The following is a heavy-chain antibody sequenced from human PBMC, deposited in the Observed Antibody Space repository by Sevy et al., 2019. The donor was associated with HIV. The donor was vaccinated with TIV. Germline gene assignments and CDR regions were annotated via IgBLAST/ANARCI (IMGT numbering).Heavy chain of an antibody. CDR2: ISRSGGST. CDR3: AKPAVLLWFGELPHFDY. V-gene: IGHV3-23*01. Sequence: GGSLRLSCAASGFTLSSYDMSWVRQAPGKGLEWVSAISRSGGSTYYADSVKGRFTISRDNSKNTLYLQMNSLRAEDTAVYYCAKPAVLLWFGELPHFDYWGQGSLVTVSS. CDR1: GFTLSSYD. D-gene: IGHD3-10*01. J-gene: IGHJ4*02.